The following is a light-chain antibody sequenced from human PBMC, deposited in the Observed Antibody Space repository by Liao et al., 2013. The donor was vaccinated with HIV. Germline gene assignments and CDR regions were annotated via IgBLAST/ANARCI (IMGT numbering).Light chain of an antibody. CDR3: QVWDSSSDLVV. CDR2: QDS. V-gene: IGLV3-1*01. Sequence: SYELTQPPSVSVSPGQTASITCSGDKLGDKYACWYQQKPGQSPVLVIYQDSKRPSGIPERFSGSNSGNTATLTISRVEAGDEADYYCQVWDSSSDLVVFGGGTKLTVL. J-gene: IGLJ2*01. CDR1: KLGDKY.